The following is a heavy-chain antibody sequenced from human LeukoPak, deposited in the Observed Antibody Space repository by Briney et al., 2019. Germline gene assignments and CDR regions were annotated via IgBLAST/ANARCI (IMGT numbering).Heavy chain of an antibody. Sequence: GSLRLSCAASGFTFSSYAMSWVRQAPEKGLEWVSVISGSGGSTFYADSVKGRFTISRDNSKNTLYLQMNSLRAEDTAVYYCAKGKQYYDSSGYDYWGQGTLVTVSS. CDR1: GFTFSSYA. CDR2: ISGSGGST. V-gene: IGHV3-23*01. CDR3: AKGKQYYDSSGYDY. J-gene: IGHJ4*02. D-gene: IGHD3-22*01.